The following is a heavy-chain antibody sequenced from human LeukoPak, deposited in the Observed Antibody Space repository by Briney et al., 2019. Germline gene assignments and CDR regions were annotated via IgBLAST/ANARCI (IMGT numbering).Heavy chain of an antibody. Sequence: GGSLRLSCAASGFTFSSYAMHWVRQAPGKGLEWVAVISYDGSNKYYADSVKGRFTISRDNSKNTLYLQMNSLRAEDTAVYYCARVRVAAAVTPFFDYWGQGTLVTVSS. J-gene: IGHJ4*02. CDR1: GFTFSSYA. CDR2: ISYDGSNK. CDR3: ARVRVAAAVTPFFDY. D-gene: IGHD6-13*01. V-gene: IGHV3-30*04.